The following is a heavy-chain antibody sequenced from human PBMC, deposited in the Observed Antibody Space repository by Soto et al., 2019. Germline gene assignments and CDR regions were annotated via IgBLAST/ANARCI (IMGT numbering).Heavy chain of an antibody. V-gene: IGHV2-70*11. Sequence: PGSTLVNLAQPLTLTCIFSGFSLSTGGMCVNWIRQHPGKALEWLARIDWEDDKYYTTSLKTRLTISKDTSKNQVVLRMTNMDPVDTATYYCARAYYYGSGRGLDIWGQGTMVTVSS. CDR2: IDWEDDK. J-gene: IGHJ3*02. CDR3: ARAYYYGSGRGLDI. CDR1: GFSLSTGGMC. D-gene: IGHD3-10*01.